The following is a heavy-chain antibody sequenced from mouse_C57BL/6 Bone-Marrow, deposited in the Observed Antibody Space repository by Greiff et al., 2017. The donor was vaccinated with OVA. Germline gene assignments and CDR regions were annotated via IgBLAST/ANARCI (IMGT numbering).Heavy chain of an antibody. CDR2: IYPSDSET. V-gene: IGHV1-61*01. D-gene: IGHD1-1*01. CDR1: GYTFTSYW. J-gene: IGHJ2*01. Sequence: VQLQQPGAELVRPGSSVKLSCKASGYTFTSYWMDWVKQRPGQGLEWIGNIYPSDSETHYNQKFKDKATLTVDKSSSTAYMQLSSLTSEDSAGYYCARGDGSSFFDYWGQGTTLTVSS. CDR3: ARGDGSSFFDY.